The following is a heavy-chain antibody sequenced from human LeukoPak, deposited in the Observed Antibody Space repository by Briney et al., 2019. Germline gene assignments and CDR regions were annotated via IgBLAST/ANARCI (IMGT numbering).Heavy chain of an antibody. CDR3: AREYYDFWSGYHTLGY. Sequence: ASVKVSCKASGYTFTSYYMHWVRQAPGQGLEWMGIINPSGGSTSYAQKFQGRVTMTRDMSTSTVYMELSSLRSEDTAVYYCAREYYDFWSGYHTLGYWGQGTLVTVSS. D-gene: IGHD3-3*01. V-gene: IGHV1-46*01. CDR1: GYTFTSYY. CDR2: INPSGGST. J-gene: IGHJ4*02.